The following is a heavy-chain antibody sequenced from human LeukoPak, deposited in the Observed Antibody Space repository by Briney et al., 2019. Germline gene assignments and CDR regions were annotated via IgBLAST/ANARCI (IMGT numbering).Heavy chain of an antibody. CDR2: IYYSGST. J-gene: IGHJ5*02. V-gene: IGHV4-59*08. Sequence: SETLSLTCTVSGGSISSYYWSWIRQPPGKGLEWIGYIYYSGSTNYNPSLKSRVTISVDTSKNQFSLKLSSVTAADTAVYYCARHVSYSNWFDPWGQGTLVTVSS. CDR3: ARHVSYSNWFDP. CDR1: GGSISSYY. D-gene: IGHD2-21*01.